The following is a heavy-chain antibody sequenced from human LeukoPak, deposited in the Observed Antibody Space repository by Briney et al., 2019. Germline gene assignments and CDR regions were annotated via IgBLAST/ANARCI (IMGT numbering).Heavy chain of an antibody. V-gene: IGHV4-31*03. CDR1: GGSISSGGYY. D-gene: IGHD3-3*01. Sequence: SETLSLTCTVSGGSISSGGYYWSWIRQHPGKGLEWIGYIYYSGSTYYNPSLKSRVTISVDTSKNQFSLKLSSVTAADTAVYYCARGEVRFLEWQRNWFDPWGQGTLVTVSP. J-gene: IGHJ5*02. CDR3: ARGEVRFLEWQRNWFDP. CDR2: IYYSGST.